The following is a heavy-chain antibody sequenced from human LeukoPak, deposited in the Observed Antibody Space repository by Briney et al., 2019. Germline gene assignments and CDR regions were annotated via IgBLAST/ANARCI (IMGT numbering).Heavy chain of an antibody. D-gene: IGHD2-15*01. CDR1: GFTFSDYY. J-gene: IGHJ4*02. Sequence: GGSLRLSCAASGFTFSDYYMSWIRQAPGKGLEWVSYISSSGSTIYYADSVKGRFTISRDNAKNSLNLQMNSLRAEDTAVYYCARGYPVVVVAAQFDYWGQGTLVTVSS. V-gene: IGHV3-11*01. CDR3: ARGYPVVVVAAQFDY. CDR2: ISSSGSTI.